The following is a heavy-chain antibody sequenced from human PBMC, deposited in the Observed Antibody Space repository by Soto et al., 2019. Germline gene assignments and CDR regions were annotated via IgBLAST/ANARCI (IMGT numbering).Heavy chain of an antibody. D-gene: IGHD3-22*01. CDR3: ARVFYYDSSGYPETDAY. CDR2: IIPIFGTA. Sequence: SVKVSCKASGGTFSSYAISWVRQAPGQGLEWMGGIIPIFGTANYAQKFQGRVTIIADESTSTAYMELSSLRSEDTAVYYCARVFYYDSSGYPETDAYWAHGTRVT. V-gene: IGHV1-69*13. CDR1: GGTFSSYA. J-gene: IGHJ4*01.